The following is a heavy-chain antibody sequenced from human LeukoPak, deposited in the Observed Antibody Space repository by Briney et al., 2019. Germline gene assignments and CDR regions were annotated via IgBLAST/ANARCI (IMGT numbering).Heavy chain of an antibody. V-gene: IGHV3-7*01. CDR1: GFTFSSYW. J-gene: IGHJ4*02. D-gene: IGHD6-19*01. CDR3: AREYYYVIAVAGDYFDY. Sequence: PGGSLRLSCAASGFTFSSYWMSWVRQAPGKGLEWVANIKQDGSEKYYVDSVKGRFTISRDNAKNSLYLQMNSLRAEDTAVYYCAREYYYVIAVAGDYFDYWGQGTRVTVSS. CDR2: IKQDGSEK.